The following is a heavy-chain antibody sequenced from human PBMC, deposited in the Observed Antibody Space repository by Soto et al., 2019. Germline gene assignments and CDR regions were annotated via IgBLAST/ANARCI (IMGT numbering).Heavy chain of an antibody. Sequence: GGSLRLSCAASGFTFSSYAMHWVRQAPGKGLEWVAVISYDGSNKYYADSVKGRFTISRDNSKNTLYLQMNSLRAEDTAVYYCARAPRYYDSSGYYAIGYWGQGTLVTVSS. CDR2: ISYDGSNK. CDR3: ARAPRYYDSSGYYAIGY. CDR1: GFTFSSYA. J-gene: IGHJ4*02. V-gene: IGHV3-30-3*01. D-gene: IGHD3-22*01.